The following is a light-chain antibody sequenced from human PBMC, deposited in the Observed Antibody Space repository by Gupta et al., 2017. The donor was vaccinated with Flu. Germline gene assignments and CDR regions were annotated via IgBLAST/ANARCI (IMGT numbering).Light chain of an antibody. V-gene: IGLV3-21*02. Sequence: GQTARIPCGRNNIGSKSVHGYQQKPGQAPVLVVFDDRDRPSGIPERFSDSNSGNTATLTISRVEAGDEADYYCQVWDSSSDRRVFGTGTKVTVL. CDR3: QVWDSSSDRRV. CDR2: DDR. J-gene: IGLJ1*01. CDR1: NIGSKS.